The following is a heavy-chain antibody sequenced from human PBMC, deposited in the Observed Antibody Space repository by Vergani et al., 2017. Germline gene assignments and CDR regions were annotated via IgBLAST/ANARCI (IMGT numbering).Heavy chain of an antibody. V-gene: IGHV1-2*02. CDR2: INPKSGGT. Sequence: QVQLVQSGAEVKKPGASVKVSCKASGYTLTGYYMHWARQAPGQGLEWMGWINPKSGGTNYAQKFQGRVTMTRDTSISTAYMELSRLTSDDTAVYYCSRCGSNYNDYYYYMDVWGKGTTVTVSS. J-gene: IGHJ6*03. CDR1: GYTLTGYY. D-gene: IGHD4-11*01. CDR3: SRCGSNYNDYYYYMDV.